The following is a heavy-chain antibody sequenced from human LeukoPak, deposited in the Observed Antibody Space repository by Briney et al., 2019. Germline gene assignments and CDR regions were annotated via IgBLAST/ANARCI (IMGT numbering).Heavy chain of an antibody. V-gene: IGHV3-23*01. Sequence: ARSLRLSCPAYGLTLNLYVMTWDRQPERKVTEWISSTSYSIRSIYHADSMKDRFTISRNNSKHTLYMYMNSLRAEDRAIYYCAKGGQSYYTYYYMDVWGKGTPVSVSS. CDR3: AKGGQSYYTYYYMDV. CDR1: GLTLNLYV. D-gene: IGHD3-16*01. J-gene: IGHJ6*03. CDR2: TSYSIRSI.